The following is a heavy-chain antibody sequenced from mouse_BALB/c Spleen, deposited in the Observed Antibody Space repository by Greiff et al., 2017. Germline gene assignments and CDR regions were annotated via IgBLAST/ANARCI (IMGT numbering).Heavy chain of an antibody. Sequence: DVKLVESGGDLVKPGGSLKLSCAASGFTFSSYGMSWVRQTPDKRLEWVATISSGGSYTYYPDSVKGRFTISRDNAKNTLYLQMSSLKSEDTAMYYCARHVGPYYFDYWGQGTTLTVSS. J-gene: IGHJ2*01. CDR2: ISSGGSYT. CDR1: GFTFSSYG. V-gene: IGHV5-6*02. CDR3: ARHVGPYYFDY.